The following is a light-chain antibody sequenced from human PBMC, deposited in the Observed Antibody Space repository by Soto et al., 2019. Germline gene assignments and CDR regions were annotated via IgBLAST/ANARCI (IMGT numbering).Light chain of an antibody. Sequence: IQMPQSPSSLSASVGDRVTITCRASQRISYYLNWFQQKPGRAPKLLIYAASSLESGVPSRFSGRGSGTEFTLTISSLQPDDFATYHYQQYNSYSRTFGQGTTVDI. CDR1: QRISYY. CDR2: AAS. J-gene: IGKJ1*01. CDR3: QQYNSYSRT. V-gene: IGKV1-5*01.